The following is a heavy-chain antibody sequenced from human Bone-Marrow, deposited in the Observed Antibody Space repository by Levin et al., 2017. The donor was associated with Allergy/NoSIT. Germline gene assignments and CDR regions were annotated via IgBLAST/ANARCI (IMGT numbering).Heavy chain of an antibody. CDR2: ISSSGSTI. V-gene: IGHV3-11*01. CDR3: ARDPMGATPYYYYGMDV. Sequence: PGGSLRLSCAASGFTFSDYYMSWIRQAPGKGLEWVSYISSSGSTIYYADSVKGRFTISRDNAKNSLYLQMNSLRAEDTAVYYCARDPMGATPYYYYGMDVWGQGTTVTVSS. CDR1: GFTFSDYY. D-gene: IGHD1-26*01. J-gene: IGHJ6*02.